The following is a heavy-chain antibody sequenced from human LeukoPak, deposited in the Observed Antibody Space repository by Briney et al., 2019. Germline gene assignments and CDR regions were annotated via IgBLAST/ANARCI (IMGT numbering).Heavy chain of an antibody. V-gene: IGHV3-30*03. D-gene: IGHD3-10*01. CDR3: AREGYYGSGSPPSLYFDY. CDR1: GFTSSIYW. CDR2: TSSDLNVK. Sequence: GGSLRLSCAASGFTSSIYWMTWVRQAPGKGLEWVAVTSSDLNVKLYADSVKGRFTISRDNSRSTLYLQMNSLRPEDTAIYYCAREGYYGSGSPPSLYFDYWGQGTLVTVSS. J-gene: IGHJ4*02.